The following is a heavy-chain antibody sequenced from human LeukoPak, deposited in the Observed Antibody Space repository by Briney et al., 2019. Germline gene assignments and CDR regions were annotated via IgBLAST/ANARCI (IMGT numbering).Heavy chain of an antibody. CDR3: AGGFGDKYYFDY. CDR2: ISSSSTI. D-gene: IGHD3-10*01. Sequence: GGSLRLSCAASGFTFSSYSMNWVRQAPGKGLEWVSYISSSSTIYYADSVKGRFTISRDNSKNTLYLQMNSLRAEDTAVYYCAGGFGDKYYFDYWGQGTLVTVSS. V-gene: IGHV3-48*01. CDR1: GFTFSSYS. J-gene: IGHJ4*02.